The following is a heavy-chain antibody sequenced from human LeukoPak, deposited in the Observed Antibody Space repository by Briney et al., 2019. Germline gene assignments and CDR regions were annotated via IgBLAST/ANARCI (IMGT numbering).Heavy chain of an antibody. J-gene: IGHJ3*02. Sequence: GGSLRLSSAASGFTFSSYAMSWVRQAPGKGLEWVSAISGSGGSTYYADSVKGRFTISRDNAKNSLYLQMNSLRAEDTAVYYCARVGATTPAAFDIWGQGTMVTVSS. D-gene: IGHD1-26*01. CDR1: GFTFSSYA. V-gene: IGHV3-23*01. CDR3: ARVGATTPAAFDI. CDR2: ISGSGGST.